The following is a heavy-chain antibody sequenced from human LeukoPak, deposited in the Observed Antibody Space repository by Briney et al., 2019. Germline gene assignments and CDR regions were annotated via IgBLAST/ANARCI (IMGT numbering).Heavy chain of an antibody. D-gene: IGHD4-11*01. CDR3: ARGTTVKHFDY. CDR2: INHSGST. V-gene: IGHV4-34*01. CDR1: GGSFSGYY. Sequence: SETLSLTCAVYGGSFSGYYWSLIRQPPGKGLEWIGEINHSGSTNYNPSLKSRVTISVDTSKNQFSLKLSSVTAADTAVYYCARGTTVKHFDYWGQGTLVTVSS. J-gene: IGHJ4*02.